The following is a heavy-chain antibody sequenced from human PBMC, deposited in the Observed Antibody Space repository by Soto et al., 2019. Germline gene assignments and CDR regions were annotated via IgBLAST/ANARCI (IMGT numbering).Heavy chain of an antibody. J-gene: IGHJ3*02. CDR3: ARSRVNHADAFDI. Sequence: SETLSLTCTVSGGSISSYYWSWIRQPPGKGLEWIGYIYYSGSTNYNPSLKSRVTISVDTSKNQFSLKLSSVTAADTAVYYCARSRVNHADAFDIWGQGTMVT. CDR1: GGSISSYY. D-gene: IGHD3-22*01. CDR2: IYYSGST. V-gene: IGHV4-59*01.